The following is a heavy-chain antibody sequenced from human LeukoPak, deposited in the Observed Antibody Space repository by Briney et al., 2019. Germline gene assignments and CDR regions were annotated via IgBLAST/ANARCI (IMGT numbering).Heavy chain of an antibody. V-gene: IGHV3-23*01. CDR3: AKGDCSSTSCYSGY. J-gene: IGHJ4*02. D-gene: IGHD2-2*02. CDR1: GFTFSSYA. Sequence: GGSLRLSCAASGFTFSSYAMSWVRQAPGKGLEWVSAISGSGGSTYYADSVKGRFTISRDNSKNTLYLQMNGLRAEDTAVYYCAKGDCSSTSCYSGYWGQGTLVTVSS. CDR2: ISGSGGST.